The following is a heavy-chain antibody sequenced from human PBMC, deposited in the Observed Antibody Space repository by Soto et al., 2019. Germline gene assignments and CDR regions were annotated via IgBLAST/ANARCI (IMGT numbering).Heavy chain of an antibody. J-gene: IGHJ4*02. Sequence: APAKVACKASGYTVTSYGIGGVRQAPGQGLEWMGWISAYNGNTNYAQKLQGRVTMTTDTSTSTAYMELRSLRSDDTAVYYCARDSSGWYYFDYWGQGTLVTVSS. CDR3: ARDSSGWYYFDY. D-gene: IGHD6-19*01. V-gene: IGHV1-18*01. CDR2: ISAYNGNT. CDR1: GYTVTSYG.